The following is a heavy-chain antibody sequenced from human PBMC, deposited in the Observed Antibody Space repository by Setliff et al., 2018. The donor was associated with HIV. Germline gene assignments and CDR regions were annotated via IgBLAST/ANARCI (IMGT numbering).Heavy chain of an antibody. V-gene: IGHV1-18*01. J-gene: IGHJ3*02. D-gene: IGHD6-13*01. Sequence: ASVKVSCKASGYNFTIYSINWVRQAPGQGLEWMGSISGYNGNTNYAQKFQGRVTMTTDTSTSTAYMELRSLRSDDTAVYYCARGSSSIAAAYPDAVDIWGQGTMVTVSS. CDR1: GYNFTIYS. CDR2: ISGYNGNT. CDR3: ARGSSSIAAAYPDAVDI.